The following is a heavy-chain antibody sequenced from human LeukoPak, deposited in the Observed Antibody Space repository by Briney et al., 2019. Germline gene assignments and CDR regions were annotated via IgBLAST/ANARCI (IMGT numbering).Heavy chain of an antibody. CDR3: ASLWPYQLSAFDI. D-gene: IGHD2-2*01. J-gene: IGHJ3*02. Sequence: PSETLSLTCTVSGGSISISNYYWSWIRQPPGKGLEWIGEINHSGSTNYNPSLKSRVTISVDTSKNQFSLKLSSVTAADTAVYYCASLWPYQLSAFDIWGQGTMVTVSS. CDR1: GGSISISNYY. V-gene: IGHV4-61*05. CDR2: INHSGST.